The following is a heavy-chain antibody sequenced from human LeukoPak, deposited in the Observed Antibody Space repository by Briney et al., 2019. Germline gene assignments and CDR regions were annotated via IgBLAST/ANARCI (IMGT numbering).Heavy chain of an antibody. D-gene: IGHD1-26*01. V-gene: IGHV4-61*08. J-gene: IGHJ4*02. CDR2: IYNSGSS. Sequence: SETLSLTCIVSGDSVSSGAFHWTWIRQQPGKGLEWIGNIYNSGSSHYNPSLKSRVTMSVDTSKNQFSLKLSSVTAADTAMYYCARGRVNSGSYYGFDYWGQGTLVTVAS. CDR1: GDSVSSGAFH. CDR3: ARGRVNSGSYYGFDY.